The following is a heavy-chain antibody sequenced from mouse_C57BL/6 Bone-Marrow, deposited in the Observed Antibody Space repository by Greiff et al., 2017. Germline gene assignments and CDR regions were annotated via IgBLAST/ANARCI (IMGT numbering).Heavy chain of an antibody. Sequence: VQLQQSGAELARPGASVKLSCKASGYTFTSYGISWVKQRTGQGLEWIGEIYPRSGNTYYNEKFKGKATLTADKSSSTAYMELRSLTSEDSAVYFCALANWDPVGFAYWGQGTLVTVSA. CDR3: ALANWDPVGFAY. J-gene: IGHJ3*01. CDR2: IYPRSGNT. CDR1: GYTFTSYG. V-gene: IGHV1-81*01. D-gene: IGHD4-1*01.